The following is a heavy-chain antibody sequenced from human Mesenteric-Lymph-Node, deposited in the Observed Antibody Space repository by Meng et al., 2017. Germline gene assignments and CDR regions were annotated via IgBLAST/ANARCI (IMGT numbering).Heavy chain of an antibody. Sequence: SLKISCAASGFTFDDYAMHWVRQTPGKGLEWVSGISSNSRITTYADSVKGRFTISRDNAKNSLYLQMNSLRPEDTALYYCAKDSVITVTGIDSWGQGTLVTVSS. CDR1: GFTFDDYA. D-gene: IGHD4-17*01. J-gene: IGHJ4*02. CDR3: AKDSVITVTGIDS. CDR2: ISSNSRIT. V-gene: IGHV3-9*01.